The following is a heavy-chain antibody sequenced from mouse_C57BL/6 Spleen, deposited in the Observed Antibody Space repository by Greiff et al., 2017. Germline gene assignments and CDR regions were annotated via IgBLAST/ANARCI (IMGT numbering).Heavy chain of an antibody. Sequence: QVQLQQSGAELARPGASVKMSCKASGYTFTSYTMHWVKQRPGQGLEWIGYINPSSGYTKYNQKFKDTATLTADKSSSTAYMQLSSLTSEDSAVYYCARFDDGYYRYAMDYWGQGTSVTVSS. J-gene: IGHJ4*01. V-gene: IGHV1-4*01. CDR2: INPSSGYT. D-gene: IGHD2-3*01. CDR3: ARFDDGYYRYAMDY. CDR1: GYTFTSYT.